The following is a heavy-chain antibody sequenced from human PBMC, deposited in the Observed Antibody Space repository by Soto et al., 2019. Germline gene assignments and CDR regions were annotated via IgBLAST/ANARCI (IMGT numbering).Heavy chain of an antibody. Sequence: GGSLRLSCAASGFTFSSYAMSWVRQAPGKGLEWVSAISGSGGSTYYADSVKGRFTISRDKSKNTLYLQMNSLRAEDTAVYYGENPYPDSSGYYFPFDYWGQGTLVTVSS. CDR1: GFTFSSYA. V-gene: IGHV3-23*01. D-gene: IGHD3-22*01. CDR2: ISGSGGST. J-gene: IGHJ4*02. CDR3: ENPYPDSSGYYFPFDY.